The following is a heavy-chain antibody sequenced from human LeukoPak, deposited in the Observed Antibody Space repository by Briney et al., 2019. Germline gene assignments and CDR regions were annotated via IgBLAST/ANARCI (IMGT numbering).Heavy chain of an antibody. V-gene: IGHV1-69*11. J-gene: IGHJ4*02. D-gene: IGHD2/OR15-2a*01. CDR2: IIPILGTA. CDR1: GGTFSSYA. CDR3: ARVSIALGVFDY. Sequence: SVKVSCKASGGTFSSYAISWVRQAPGQGLEWMGRIIPILGTANYAQKFQGRVTITADESTSTAYMELSSLRSEDTAVYYCARVSIALGVFDYWGQGTLVTVSS.